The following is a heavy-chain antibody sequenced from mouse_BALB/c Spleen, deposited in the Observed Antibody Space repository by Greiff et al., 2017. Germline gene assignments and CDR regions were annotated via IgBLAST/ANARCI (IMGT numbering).Heavy chain of an antibody. CDR3: GRRAYYGNPRFAY. CDR2: ILPGSGST. V-gene: IGHV1-9*01. Sequence: VQLQQSGAELMKPGASVKISCKATGYTFSSYWIEWVKQRPGHGLEWIGEILPGSGSTNYNEKFKGKATFTADTSSNTAYMQLSSLTSEDSAVYYCGRRAYYGNPRFAYWGQGTLVTVSA. CDR1: GYTFSSYW. J-gene: IGHJ3*01. D-gene: IGHD2-10*01.